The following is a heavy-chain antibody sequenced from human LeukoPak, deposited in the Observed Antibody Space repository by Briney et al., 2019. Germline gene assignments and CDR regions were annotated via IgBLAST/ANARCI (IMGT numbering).Heavy chain of an antibody. Sequence: SETLSLICEVSGYSINKGYYWAWIRQPPGKGLEWIDNVYHTGSTYYKPSLESRPTISVHTSKNHFSLKLTSVTAADTAVYYCARVLPGYSAGWSGYFDYWGQGTLVTVSS. V-gene: IGHV4-38-2*01. J-gene: IGHJ4*02. D-gene: IGHD6-19*01. CDR3: ARVLPGYSAGWSGYFDY. CDR2: VYHTGST. CDR1: GYSINKGYY.